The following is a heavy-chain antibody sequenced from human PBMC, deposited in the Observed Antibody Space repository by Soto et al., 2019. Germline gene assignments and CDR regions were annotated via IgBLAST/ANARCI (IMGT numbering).Heavy chain of an antibody. Sequence: EVQLVESGGGVVQVGGSLRLSCAASGFSFSHYWMNWGRQAPGKGLEWVANIKKDGRETYYVESVKGRFTISRDNAKHLVHLQMNSLRGDDTAVHYCARDREEYDALTVVSPDYWGQGTLVTVSS. CDR1: GFSFSHYW. V-gene: IGHV3-7*01. D-gene: IGHD3-9*01. CDR3: ARDREEYDALTVVSPDY. J-gene: IGHJ4*02. CDR2: IKKDGRET.